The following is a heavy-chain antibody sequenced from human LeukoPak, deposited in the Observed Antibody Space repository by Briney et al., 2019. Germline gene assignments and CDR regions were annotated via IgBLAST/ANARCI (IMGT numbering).Heavy chain of an antibody. V-gene: IGHV3-23*01. D-gene: IGHD3-22*01. Sequence: GGSLRLSCAASGFTFSSYAMNWVRQAPGKGLEWVSAISGSGGSTYYADSVKGRFTISRDNSKHTLFLQVNSLRAEDTAVYYCAKGGYYSDSAFDYWGQGTLVTVSS. CDR1: GFTFSSYA. CDR3: AKGGYYSDSAFDY. J-gene: IGHJ4*02. CDR2: ISGSGGST.